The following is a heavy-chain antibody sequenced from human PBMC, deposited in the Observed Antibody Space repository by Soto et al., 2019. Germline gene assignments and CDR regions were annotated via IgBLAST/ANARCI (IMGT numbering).Heavy chain of an antibody. CDR2: IVVGSGNT. CDR1: GFTFTSSA. D-gene: IGHD4-17*01. CDR3: AADPPTTVVNYYYVMDV. V-gene: IGHV1-58*01. Sequence: SVKVSCKASGFTFTSSAVQWVRQARGQRLEWIGWIVVGSGNTNYAQKFQERVTITRDMSTSTAYMELSSLRSEDTAVYYCAADPPTTVVNYYYVMDVWGLGTTVTVSS. J-gene: IGHJ6*02.